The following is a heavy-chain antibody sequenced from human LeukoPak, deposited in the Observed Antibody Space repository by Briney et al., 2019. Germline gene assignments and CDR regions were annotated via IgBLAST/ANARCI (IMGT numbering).Heavy chain of an antibody. V-gene: IGHV3-74*01. CDR1: GNYW. CDR3: ARATGSSSWTRDAFDI. CDR2: INSDGSWT. Sequence: GGSLRLSCAASGNYWMHWVRQVPGKGLVWVSHINSDGSWTSYADSVKGRFTISKDNAKNTVYLQMNSLRAEDTAVYYCARATGSSSWTRDAFDIWGQGTMVTVSS. J-gene: IGHJ3*02. D-gene: IGHD6-13*01.